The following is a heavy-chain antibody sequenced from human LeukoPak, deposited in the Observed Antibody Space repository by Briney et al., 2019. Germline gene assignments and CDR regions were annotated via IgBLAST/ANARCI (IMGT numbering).Heavy chain of an antibody. Sequence: GGSLRLSCAASGFTLSSYAMSWVRQAPGKGLEWVSAISAGGTSTYYADSVKGRLTISRDNSKNTLYLQMNSLRAEDTAVYYCANWRSSSLPLWGQGTLVTVSS. D-gene: IGHD6-13*01. CDR2: ISAGGTST. CDR1: GFTLSSYA. CDR3: ANWRSSSLPL. J-gene: IGHJ4*02. V-gene: IGHV3-23*01.